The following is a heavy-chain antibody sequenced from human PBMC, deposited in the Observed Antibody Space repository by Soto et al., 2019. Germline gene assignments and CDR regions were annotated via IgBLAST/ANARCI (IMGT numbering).Heavy chain of an antibody. V-gene: IGHV3-11*06. CDR3: ARSVGITGFTHYLD. CDR2: ISSSSSLT. D-gene: IGHD1-1*01. Sequence: GGSLRLSCEASGLASEFPFSDYYMSWIRQAPGKGLEWISYISSSSSLTNYADSVKGRFTISRDNAQKSLFLQMDSLRVEDTAVYYCARSVGITGFTHYLDWGQGTLVTVSS. J-gene: IGHJ4*02. CDR1: GLASEFPFSDYY.